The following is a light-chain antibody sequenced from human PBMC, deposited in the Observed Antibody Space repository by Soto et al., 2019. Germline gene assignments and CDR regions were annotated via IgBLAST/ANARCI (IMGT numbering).Light chain of an antibody. V-gene: IGLV1-44*01. Sequence: QAVRTQPPSASGTPWQGVSISCSGSSSNIGSNSVQWHQQLPGTAPNLLIYADNQRPSGVPDRFSGSKSGTSASLAITGLQSGDEADYYCAAWDDSLNGFVFGTGTKVTVL. CDR2: ADN. CDR3: AAWDDSLNGFV. CDR1: SSNIGSNS. J-gene: IGLJ1*01.